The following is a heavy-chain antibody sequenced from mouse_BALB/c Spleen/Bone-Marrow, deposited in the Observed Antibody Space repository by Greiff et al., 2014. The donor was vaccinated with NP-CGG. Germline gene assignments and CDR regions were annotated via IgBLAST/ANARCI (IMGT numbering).Heavy chain of an antibody. Sequence: VQGVESGPGLVAPSQSLSISCTVSGFSLTSYGVHWVRQPPGKGLEWLGVIWADGSTNYNSALMSRLSISKDNSKSQVLLKMNSLQTDDTAMYYCARITTATGAMDYWGQGTSVTVSS. CDR3: ARITTATGAMDY. CDR1: GFSLTSYG. J-gene: IGHJ4*01. V-gene: IGHV2-9*02. D-gene: IGHD1-2*01. CDR2: IWADGST.